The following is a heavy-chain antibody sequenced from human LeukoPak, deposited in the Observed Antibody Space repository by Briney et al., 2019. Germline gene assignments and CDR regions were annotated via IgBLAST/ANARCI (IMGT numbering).Heavy chain of an antibody. CDR3: ARAQNYYDSSGTNDAFDI. J-gene: IGHJ3*02. CDR1: GYTFTSYY. V-gene: IGHV1-46*01. Sequence: ASVKVSCKASGYTFTSYYMHWVRQAPGQRLEWMGIIKPSGTDTNYAQKFQGRVIMTTDTSTSTAYMELRSLRPDDTAVYYCARAQNYYDSSGTNDAFDIWGQGTMVTVSS. CDR2: IKPSGTDT. D-gene: IGHD3-22*01.